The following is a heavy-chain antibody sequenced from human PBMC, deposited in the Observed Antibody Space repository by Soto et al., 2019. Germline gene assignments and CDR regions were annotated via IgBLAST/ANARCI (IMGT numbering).Heavy chain of an antibody. CDR1: GGTFSSYT. Sequence: SVKVSCKASGGTFSSYTISWVRQAPGQGLEWMGRIIPILGIANYAQKFQGRVTITADKSTSTAYMELSSLRSEDTAVYYCGRVAGIAVAGDAFDIWGQGTMVTVSS. CDR2: IIPILGIA. V-gene: IGHV1-69*02. CDR3: GRVAGIAVAGDAFDI. D-gene: IGHD6-19*01. J-gene: IGHJ3*02.